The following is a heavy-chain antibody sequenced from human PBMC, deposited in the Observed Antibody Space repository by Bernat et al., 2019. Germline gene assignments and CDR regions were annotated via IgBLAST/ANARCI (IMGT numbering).Heavy chain of an antibody. J-gene: IGHJ6*02. CDR1: GFTFSSYS. D-gene: IGHD4-17*01. V-gene: IGHV3-48*01. Sequence: EVQLVESGGGLVQPGGSLRLSCAASGFTFSSYSMNWVRQAPGKGLEWVSYISSSSSTIYYADSVKGRFTISRDNAKNSLYLQMNSLRAEDTAVYYCAREKGGYGDTIPYYYDGMDVWGQGTTVTVSS. CDR2: ISSSSSTI. CDR3: AREKGGYGDTIPYYYDGMDV.